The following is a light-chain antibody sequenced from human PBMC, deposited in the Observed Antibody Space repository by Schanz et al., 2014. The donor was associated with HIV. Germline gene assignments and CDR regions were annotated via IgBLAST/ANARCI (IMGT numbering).Light chain of an antibody. CDR3: QLWDSDSERGV. CDR2: YDT. CDR1: NLGSKS. Sequence: SYELTQPPSVSVAPGKTARITCGGNNLGSKSVHWYQKKPGQAPVLVIYYDTDRPSGIPERFSGSNSGNTATLTISWVEAGDEADYYCQLWDSDSERGVFGGGTKLTVL. V-gene: IGLV3-21*04. J-gene: IGLJ3*02.